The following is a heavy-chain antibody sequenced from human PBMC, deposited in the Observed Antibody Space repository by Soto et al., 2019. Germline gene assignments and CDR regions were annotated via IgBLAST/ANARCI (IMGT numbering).Heavy chain of an antibody. CDR1: GYTFTSYA. CDR2: INAGNGNT. D-gene: IGHD2-21*01. Sequence: QVQLVQSGAEVKKPGASVKVSCKASGYTFTSYAMHWVRQAPGQRLEWMGWINAGNGNTKYSQKFQGRVTITRDTSASTAYMELSSLRSEDTAVYYCARDPILRLHPFDYLGQGTLVTVSS. J-gene: IGHJ4*02. CDR3: ARDPILRLHPFDY. V-gene: IGHV1-3*01.